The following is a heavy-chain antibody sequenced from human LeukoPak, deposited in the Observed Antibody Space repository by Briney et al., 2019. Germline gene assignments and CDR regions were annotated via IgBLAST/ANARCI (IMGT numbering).Heavy chain of an antibody. Sequence: SVKVSCKASGGTFSSYAISWVRQAPGQGLEWMGRIIPIFGTANYAQKFQGRVTITTDESTNTAYMELSSLRSEDTAVYYCARDRCSGGSCYSGVFDYWGQGTLVTVSS. CDR3: ARDRCSGGSCYSGVFDY. CDR2: IIPIFGTA. V-gene: IGHV1-69*05. CDR1: GGTFSSYA. D-gene: IGHD2-15*01. J-gene: IGHJ4*02.